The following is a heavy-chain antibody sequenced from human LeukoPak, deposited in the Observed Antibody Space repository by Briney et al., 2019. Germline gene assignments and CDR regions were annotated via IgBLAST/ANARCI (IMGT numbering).Heavy chain of an antibody. CDR1: GFTFSSYE. V-gene: IGHV3-48*03. CDR3: ARVSNNYYDSSGYFPTNWFDP. Sequence: GGPLRLSCAASGFTFSSYEMNWVRQAPGKGLEWVSYISSSGSTIYYADSVKGRFTISRDNSKNTLYLQMNSLRAEDTAVYYCARVSNNYYDSSGYFPTNWFDPWGQGTLVTVSS. CDR2: ISSSGSTI. D-gene: IGHD3-22*01. J-gene: IGHJ5*02.